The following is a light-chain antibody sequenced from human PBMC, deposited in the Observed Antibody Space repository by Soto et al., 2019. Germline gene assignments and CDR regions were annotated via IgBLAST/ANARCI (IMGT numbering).Light chain of an antibody. CDR1: SSDVGGYNY. J-gene: IGLJ2*01. CDR2: DVS. V-gene: IGLV2-14*01. CDR3: SSYTSSSTVI. Sequence: ALTQPASVSGSPGQSITISCTGTSSDVGGYNYVSWYQQHPDKAPKLMIYDVSNRPSGVSNRFSGSRSGNTASLTISGLQAEDEADYYCSSYTSSSTVIFGGGTKLTVL.